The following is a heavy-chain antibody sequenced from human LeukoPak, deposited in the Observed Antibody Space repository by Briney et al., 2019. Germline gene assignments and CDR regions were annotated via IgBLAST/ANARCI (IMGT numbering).Heavy chain of an antibody. Sequence: PSETLSLTCTVSGGSISTYHWSWIRQPPGKGLEWIGYIYYTGSTNYNPSLKSRVTISVDTSKNQFSLKLSSVTAADTAVYYCARDRGDGYDYFWDYWGQGTLVTVSS. CDR1: GGSISTYH. V-gene: IGHV4-59*01. D-gene: IGHD5-12*01. J-gene: IGHJ4*02. CDR2: IYYTGST. CDR3: ARDRGDGYDYFWDY.